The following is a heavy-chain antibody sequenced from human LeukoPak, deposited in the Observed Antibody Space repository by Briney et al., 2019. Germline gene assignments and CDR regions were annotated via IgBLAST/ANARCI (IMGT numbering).Heavy chain of an antibody. D-gene: IGHD4/OR15-4a*01. Sequence: SLLLSSASAGFTYADYAMHSVRQDPGKGLECVSVISWNSGSIGYADSVKGRFTISKDNAKNSLYLQMNSLRAEDTALYYCAKGVLGAFDIWGQGTMVTVSS. J-gene: IGHJ3*02. CDR3: AKGVLGAFDI. V-gene: IGHV3-9*01. CDR2: ISWNSGSI. CDR1: GFTYADYA.